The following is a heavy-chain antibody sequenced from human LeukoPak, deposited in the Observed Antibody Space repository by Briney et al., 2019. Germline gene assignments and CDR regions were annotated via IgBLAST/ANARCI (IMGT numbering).Heavy chain of an antibody. Sequence: GASVKDSCKASGYTFTSYGISWVRQAPGQGLEWMGWISAYNGNTNYAQKLQGRVTMTTDTSTSTAYMELRSLRSDDTAVYYCARDPVTGTTPSPNYGMDVWGQGTTVTVSS. CDR3: ARDPVTGTTPSPNYGMDV. D-gene: IGHD1-20*01. V-gene: IGHV1-18*01. CDR1: GYTFTSYG. CDR2: ISAYNGNT. J-gene: IGHJ6*02.